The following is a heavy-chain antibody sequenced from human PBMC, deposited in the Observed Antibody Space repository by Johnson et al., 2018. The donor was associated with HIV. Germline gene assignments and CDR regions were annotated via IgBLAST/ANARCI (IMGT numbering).Heavy chain of an antibody. CDR1: GFTVSSNY. V-gene: IGHV3-20*04. J-gene: IGHJ3*02. CDR2: INWSGGST. CDR3: VRDDGSDYEAFDI. Sequence: VQLVESGGGLVQPGGSLRLSCAASGFTVSSNYMSWVRQAPGKGLEWVSGINWSGGSTRYADSVKGRFTISRDNAKNSLYLQMNNLRAEDTAVYYCVRDDGSDYEAFDIWGQGTMVTVSS. D-gene: IGHD2-21*01.